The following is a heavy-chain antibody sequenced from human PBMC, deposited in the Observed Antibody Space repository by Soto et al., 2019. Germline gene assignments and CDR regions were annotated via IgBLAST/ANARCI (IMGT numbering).Heavy chain of an antibody. J-gene: IGHJ4*02. D-gene: IGHD3-22*01. CDR3: AKEGAGYYDSSPYDY. CDR1: GFTFSGYA. V-gene: IGHV3-23*01. Sequence: EVQLLESGGDLVQPGGSLRLSCAASGFTFSGYAMTWVRQPPGKGLEWVSSISGSGESTHYADSVKGRSTISRDNSKNTLYLQVNSLRADDTAVYYCAKEGAGYYDSSPYDYWGQGTLVTVSS. CDR2: ISGSGEST.